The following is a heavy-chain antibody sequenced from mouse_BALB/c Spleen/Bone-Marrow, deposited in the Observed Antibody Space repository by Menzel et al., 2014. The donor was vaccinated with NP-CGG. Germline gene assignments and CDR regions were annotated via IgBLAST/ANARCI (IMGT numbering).Heavy chain of an antibody. J-gene: IGHJ4*01. CDR1: GFTFXDFY. Sequence: EVKVEESGGGLVKPGGSLKLSCAASGFTFXDFYMFWVRQTPEKGLEWVATISDGVSYTYYPDSVKGRFTISRDNARNNLYLQMSSLKSEDTAMYYCARAPPYDFYTMDYWGQGTSVTVSS. CDR2: ISDGVSYT. V-gene: IGHV5-4*02. CDR3: ARAPPYDFYTMDY. D-gene: IGHD2-13*01.